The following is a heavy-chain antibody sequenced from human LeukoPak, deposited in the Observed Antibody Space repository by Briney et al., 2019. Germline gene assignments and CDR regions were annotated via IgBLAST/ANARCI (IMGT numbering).Heavy chain of an antibody. CDR3: ARGSGSYSRP. V-gene: IGHV4-61*02. J-gene: IGHJ5*02. CDR1: GGSISSGSYY. CDR2: IYTSGST. Sequence: SETPSLTCTVSGGSISSGSYYWSWIRQPAGKGLEWIGRIYTSGSTNYNPSLKSRVTISVDTSKNQFSLKLSSVTAADTAVYYCARGSGSYSRPWGQGTLVTVSS. D-gene: IGHD1-26*01.